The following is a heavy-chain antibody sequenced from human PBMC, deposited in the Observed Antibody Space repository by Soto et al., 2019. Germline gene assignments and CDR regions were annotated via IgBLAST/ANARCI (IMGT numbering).Heavy chain of an antibody. Sequence: QVQLVESGGGVVQPGTSLRLPCAASGFRVKSFVMPWVRQAPGKGLEWVAFTSYDGNNKDYGDSVKGRFTVSRDNSQNTLHLQMDFLRPEDTALYYCARWGTTGGFDLWGQGTLVSVSS. V-gene: IGHV3-30*19. CDR1: GFRVKSFV. J-gene: IGHJ4*02. CDR2: TSYDGNNK. CDR3: ARWGTTGGFDL. D-gene: IGHD3-16*01.